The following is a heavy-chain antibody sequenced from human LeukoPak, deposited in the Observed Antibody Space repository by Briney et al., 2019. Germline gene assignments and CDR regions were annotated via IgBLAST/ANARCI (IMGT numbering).Heavy chain of an antibody. CDR3: VKLSSGSGSKFGFDS. V-gene: IGHV3-23*01. CDR2: ITNGGGTT. Sequence: GESLRLSCAASGFTFGSYAMSWVRQTPGKNLEWVSIITNGGGTTYYADSVRGRFTISRDNSKNILYLQMNSLRAEDTAVYYCVKLSSGSGSKFGFDSWGQGTLVTVSS. CDR1: GFTFGSYA. J-gene: IGHJ4*02. D-gene: IGHD6-19*01.